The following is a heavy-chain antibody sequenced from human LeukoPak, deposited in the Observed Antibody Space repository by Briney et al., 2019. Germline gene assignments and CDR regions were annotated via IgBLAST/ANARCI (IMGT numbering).Heavy chain of an antibody. D-gene: IGHD2-2*01. CDR3: ARGGCSSTSCLYKYYGMDV. Sequence: SETLSLTCAVYGGSFSGYNWRWVRQPPGKGLEWIGEIDHSGSTSYNPSLKSRVTISVDTSKNQFSLKVSSVTAADTAVYYCARGGCSSTSCLYKYYGMDVWGKGTTVTVSS. CDR2: IDHSGST. CDR1: GGSFSGYN. V-gene: IGHV4-34*01. J-gene: IGHJ6*04.